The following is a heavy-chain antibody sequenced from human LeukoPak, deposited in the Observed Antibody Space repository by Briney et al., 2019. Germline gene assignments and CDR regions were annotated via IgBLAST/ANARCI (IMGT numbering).Heavy chain of an antibody. CDR3: AKEGYVNGVVDY. V-gene: IGHV3-30*02. J-gene: IGHJ4*02. Sequence: GGSLRLSCAASGFTFSSYAMSWVRQAPGKGLEWVAFLRFDGSNEKYAESLKGRFTISRDNSKDTLYLQINTLRVDDSAVYYCAKEGYVNGVVDYWGQGTLVTVSS. CDR2: LRFDGSNE. CDR1: GFTFSSYA. D-gene: IGHD2-15*01.